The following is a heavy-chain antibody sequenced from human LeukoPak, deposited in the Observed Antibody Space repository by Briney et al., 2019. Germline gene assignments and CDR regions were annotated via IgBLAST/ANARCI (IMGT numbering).Heavy chain of an antibody. CDR1: GDIVSSNSAA. J-gene: IGHJ6*02. CDR3: ARDRTTVTPYYYYGMDV. Sequence: SQTLSLTCAISGDIVSSNSAAWNWIRQSPSRGLEWLGRTYYRSKWYTYYAASVKSRISINRDTSKNQFSLKLSSVTAADTAVYYCARDRTTVTPYYYYGMDVWGQGTTVTVSS. CDR2: TYYRSKWYT. V-gene: IGHV6-1*01. D-gene: IGHD4-17*01.